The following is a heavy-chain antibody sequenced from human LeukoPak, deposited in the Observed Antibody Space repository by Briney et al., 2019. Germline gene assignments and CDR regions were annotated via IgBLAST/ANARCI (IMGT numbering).Heavy chain of an antibody. CDR2: IFYSGST. CDR1: GGSITSYY. V-gene: IGHV4-59*12. D-gene: IGHD4-11*01. CDR3: ARGRSNYYYYYGKDV. J-gene: IGHJ6*02. Sequence: SETLSLTCTVSGGSITSYYWSWIRQPPGKGLEWIGYIFYSGSTNYNPSLKSRVTMSVDTSKNQFSLKLSSVTAADTAVYYCARGRSNYYYYYGKDVWGQGTTVTVSS.